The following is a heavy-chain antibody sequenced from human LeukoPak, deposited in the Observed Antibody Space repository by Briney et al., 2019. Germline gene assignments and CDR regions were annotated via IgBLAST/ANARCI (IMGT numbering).Heavy chain of an antibody. V-gene: IGHV3-9*01. J-gene: IGHJ6*03. Sequence: GGSLRLSCAASGFTFDDYAMHWVRQAPGKGLEWVSGISWNSGSIGYADSVKGRFTISRDNAKNSVYLQMNSLRAEDTAVYYCARDLSGYDFWGAYYYYYMDVWGKGTTVTVSS. CDR1: GFTFDDYA. CDR3: ARDLSGYDFWGAYYYYYMDV. D-gene: IGHD5-12*01. CDR2: ISWNSGSI.